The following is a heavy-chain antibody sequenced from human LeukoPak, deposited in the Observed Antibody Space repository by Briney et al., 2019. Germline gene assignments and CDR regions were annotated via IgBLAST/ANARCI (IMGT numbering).Heavy chain of an antibody. D-gene: IGHD2-15*01. CDR3: AKSPPRCSGGSCYGY. J-gene: IGHJ4*02. CDR2: IYSGGST. Sequence: GGSLRLSCAASGFTVSSNYMSWVRQAPGKGLEWVSVIYSGGSTYYADSVKGRFTISRDNSKNTLYLQMNSLRADDTALYYCAKSPPRCSGGSCYGYWGQGTLVTVSS. V-gene: IGHV3-53*01. CDR1: GFTVSSNY.